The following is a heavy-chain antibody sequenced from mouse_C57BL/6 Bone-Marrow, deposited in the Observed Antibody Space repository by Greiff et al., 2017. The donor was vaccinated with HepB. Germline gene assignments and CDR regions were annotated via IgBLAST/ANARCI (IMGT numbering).Heavy chain of an antibody. V-gene: IGHV2-9-1*01. CDR2: IWTGGGT. J-gene: IGHJ2*01. Sequence: QVTLKESGPGLVAPSQSLSITCTVSGFSLTSYAISWVRQPPGKGLEWLGVIWTGGGTNYNSALKSRLSISKDNSKSQVFLKMNSLQTDDTARYYCARNFGPFYYYGYFDYWGQGTTLTVSS. CDR3: ARNFGPFYYYGYFDY. D-gene: IGHD1-1*01. CDR1: GFSLTSYA.